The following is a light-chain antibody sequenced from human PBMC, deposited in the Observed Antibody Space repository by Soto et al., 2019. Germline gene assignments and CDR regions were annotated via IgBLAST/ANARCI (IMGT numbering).Light chain of an antibody. CDR3: SSYTSISASVI. CDR2: DVI. V-gene: IGLV2-14*03. Sequence: QSALTQPASVSGSPGQSITISCTGSSTDVGGYNSVSWYQQHPGKVPKLVIYDVINRPSGISNRFSGSKSGNTASLTISGLQAEDEVHYYCSSYTSISASVIFGGGTKLTVL. J-gene: IGLJ2*01. CDR1: STDVGGYNS.